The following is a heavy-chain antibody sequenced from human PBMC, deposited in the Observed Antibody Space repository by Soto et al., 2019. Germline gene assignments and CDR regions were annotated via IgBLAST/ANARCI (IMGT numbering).Heavy chain of an antibody. CDR2: ISSGSSYI. D-gene: IGHD3-10*01. CDR1: GFTFSSYS. J-gene: IGHJ6*02. Sequence: GGSLRLACGASGFTFSSYSMNWVHQAPGKGLEWVSSISSGSSYIYYADSVKGRFTISRDNAKNSLYLQMNSLRAEDTAVYYCARHYRVRGVHGMDVWGQGTTVTGAS. V-gene: IGHV3-21*01. CDR3: ARHYRVRGVHGMDV.